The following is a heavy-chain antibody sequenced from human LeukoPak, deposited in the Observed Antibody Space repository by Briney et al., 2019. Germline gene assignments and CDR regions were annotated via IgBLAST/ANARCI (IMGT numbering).Heavy chain of an antibody. J-gene: IGHJ4*02. D-gene: IGHD3-9*01. CDR2: ISYDGSNK. V-gene: IGHV3-30*18. CDR3: AKDRPEYYDILTGYFDY. Sequence: GRSLRLSCAASGFTFSSYGMHWVRQAPGKGLEWVAVISYDGSNKYYADSVKGRFTISRDNSKNTLYLQMNSLRAEDTAVYYCAKDRPEYYDILTGYFDYWGQGTLVTVSS. CDR1: GFTFSSYG.